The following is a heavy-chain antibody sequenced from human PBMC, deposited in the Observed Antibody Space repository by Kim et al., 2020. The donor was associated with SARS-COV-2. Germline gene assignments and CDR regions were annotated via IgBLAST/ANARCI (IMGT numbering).Heavy chain of an antibody. CDR1: GGSISRSSYY. Sequence: SETLSLTCTVSGGSISRSSYYWAWIRQPPGKGLEWIGRIYYSGSSYSNPSLKSRVTLSVDTSKNQFSLNLRSVTAADTAVYYCARAGRQEWYFDLWGCG. J-gene: IGHJ2*01. CDR2: IYYSGSS. V-gene: IGHV4-39*01. CDR3: ARAGRQEWYFDL.